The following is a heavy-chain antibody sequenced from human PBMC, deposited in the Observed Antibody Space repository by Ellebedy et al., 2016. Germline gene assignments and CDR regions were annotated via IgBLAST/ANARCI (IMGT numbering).Heavy chain of an antibody. CDR1: GYSFTSYW. D-gene: IGHD4-17*01. Sequence: ASVKVSCKGSGYSFTSYWIGWVRQMPGKGLEWMGIIYPGDSDTRYSPSFQGQVTISADKSISTAYLQWSSLKASDTAMYYCARTHNGDYADYWGQGTLVTVSS. V-gene: IGHV5-51*01. CDR3: ARTHNGDYADY. CDR2: IYPGDSDT. J-gene: IGHJ4*02.